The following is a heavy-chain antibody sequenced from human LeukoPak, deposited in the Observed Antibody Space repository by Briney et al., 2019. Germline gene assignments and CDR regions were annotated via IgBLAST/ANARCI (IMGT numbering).Heavy chain of an antibody. D-gene: IGHD3-22*01. V-gene: IGHV3-21*04. Sequence: GGSLRLSCAASGFTFSGYNMNWVRQAPGKGLEWVSSISSSSSYIYYADSVKGRFTISRDNAKNSLYLQMNSLRAEDTAVYYCAKDPSGKYYDSSGYHDAIDIWGQGTMVTVSS. J-gene: IGHJ3*02. CDR3: AKDPSGKYYDSSGYHDAIDI. CDR2: ISSSSSYI. CDR1: GFTFSGYN.